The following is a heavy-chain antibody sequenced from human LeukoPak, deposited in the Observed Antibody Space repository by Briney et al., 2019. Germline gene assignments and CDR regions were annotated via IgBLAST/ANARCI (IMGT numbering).Heavy chain of an antibody. J-gene: IGHJ6*02. D-gene: IGHD2-2*02. CDR3: ARGYCSSTSCYTSYYYYGMDV. CDR1: GFTVSSYG. Sequence: GGSLRLFCAASGFTVSSYGMHWVRQAPGKGLEWVAVIWYDGSNKYYADSVKDRFTISRDNSKNTLYLQMNSLRAEDTAVYYCARGYCSSTSCYTSYYYYGMDVWGQGTAVTVSS. CDR2: IWYDGSNK. V-gene: IGHV3-33*01.